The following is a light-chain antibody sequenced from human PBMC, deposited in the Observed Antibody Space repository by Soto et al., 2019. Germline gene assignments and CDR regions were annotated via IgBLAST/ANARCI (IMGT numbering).Light chain of an antibody. J-gene: IGKJ5*01. Sequence: EIVLTQSPAILSLSPGERATLSCRASQSIGNFLAWYQQKPGQPPRLLIFDASNRAAGVPARFSGSGSGTDSTLTIRSLEPEDFAVYFCQQRSSWPPITFGHGTRLEIK. CDR2: DAS. CDR3: QQRSSWPPIT. V-gene: IGKV3-11*01. CDR1: QSIGNF.